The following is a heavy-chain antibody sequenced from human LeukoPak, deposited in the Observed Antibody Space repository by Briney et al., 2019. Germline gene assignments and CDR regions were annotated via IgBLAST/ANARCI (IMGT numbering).Heavy chain of an antibody. V-gene: IGHV1-2*02. CDR2: RNPNNGDK. D-gene: IGHD3-3*01. CDR1: GYRFTDCY. CDR3: ARESGYYDY. Sequence: ASVTVSCQGSGYRFTDCYMQWVRQAPGQGLEGMGWRNPNNGDKKYEQKLQGRVTMNRDTSISTAYMELTRLRSDDTAVYYCARESGYYDYWGQGTLVTVSS. J-gene: IGHJ4*02.